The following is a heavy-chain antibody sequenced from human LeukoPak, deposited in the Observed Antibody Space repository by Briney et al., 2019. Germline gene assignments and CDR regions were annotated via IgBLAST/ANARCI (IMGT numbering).Heavy chain of an antibody. D-gene: IGHD3-3*01. CDR1: GFTFSSYW. J-gene: IGHJ3*02. CDR3: ARDMYYDFWSGYYSGNDAFDI. CDR2: IKQDGSEK. Sequence: GGSLRLSCAASGFTFSSYWMSWVRQAPGKGLEWVANIKQDGSEKYYVDSVKGRFTISRDNAKNSLYLQMNSLRAEDTAVYYCARDMYYDFWSGYYSGNDAFDIWGQGTMVTVSS. V-gene: IGHV3-7*01.